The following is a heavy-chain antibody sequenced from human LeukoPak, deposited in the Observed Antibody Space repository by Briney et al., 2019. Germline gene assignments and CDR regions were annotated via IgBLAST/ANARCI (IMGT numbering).Heavy chain of an antibody. CDR1: GFTFSSSA. V-gene: IGHV3-23*01. J-gene: IGHJ4*02. CDR2: ISASGGST. Sequence: GGSLRLSCAASGFTFSSSAMSWVRQVPGKGLEWVSGISASGGSTSYADSVRGRFTISRDNSKNTLYLQMNSLRAEDTAVYYCATPREVFDYWGQGTLVTVSS. CDR3: ATPREVFDY.